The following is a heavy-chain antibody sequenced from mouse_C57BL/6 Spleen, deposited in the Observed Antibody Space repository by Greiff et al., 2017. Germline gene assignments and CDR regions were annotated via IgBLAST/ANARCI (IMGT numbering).Heavy chain of an antibody. V-gene: IGHV1-81*01. J-gene: IGHJ2*01. Sequence: VKLQQSGAELARPGASVKLSCKASGYTFTSYGISWVKQRTGQGLEWIGEIYPRTGDTSYNEKFKGKATLTADKSSSTAYMELRSLTSEDSAVXCGARRNLGGTDYFDYWGQGTTLTVSS. CDR3: ARRNLGGTDYFDY. CDR2: IYPRTGDT. CDR1: GYTFTSYG. D-gene: IGHD4-1*01.